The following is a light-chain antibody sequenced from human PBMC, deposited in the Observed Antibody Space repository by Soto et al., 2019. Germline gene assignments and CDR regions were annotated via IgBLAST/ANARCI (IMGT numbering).Light chain of an antibody. CDR2: GNN. V-gene: IGLV1-40*01. J-gene: IGLJ2*01. CDR3: HSYDSILSGVV. CDR1: SSNIGSGYD. Sequence: QLVLTQPPSVSGAPGQRVTISCTGSSSNIGSGYDVHWYQQLPGTAPRLLMSGNNNRPSGVPDRFSGSKSGTSASLAITGLQAEDEADYYCHSYDSILSGVVFGGGTKLTVL.